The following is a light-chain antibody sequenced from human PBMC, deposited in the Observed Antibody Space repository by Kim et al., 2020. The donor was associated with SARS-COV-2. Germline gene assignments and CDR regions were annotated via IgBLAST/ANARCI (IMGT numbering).Light chain of an antibody. CDR2: GKS. J-gene: IGLJ3*02. CDR3: NSRDSSGNHWV. V-gene: IGLV3-19*01. CDR1: SLRTFD. Sequence: AMEQTVWITCQEDSLRTFDATWYQQKPGQAPVVVIYGKSRRPSGIPDRFSGSTSGNTASLTITGAGAEDEADYYCNSRDSSGNHWVFGGGTKLTVL.